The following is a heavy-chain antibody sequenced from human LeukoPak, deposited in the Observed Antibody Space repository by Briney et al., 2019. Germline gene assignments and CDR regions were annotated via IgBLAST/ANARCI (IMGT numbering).Heavy chain of an antibody. CDR2: ISAYNGHT. V-gene: IGHV1-18*01. J-gene: IGHJ3*02. CDR1: GYTFTRYG. Sequence: ASVKVSCKASGYTFTRYGISWVRQAPGQRLEWMGWISAYNGHTNYTQKLQGRVTMTTDTSTSTAYMELRSLRSDDTAVYYCARDRDYDILTGYYFRDAFDIWGQGTMVTVSS. D-gene: IGHD3-9*01. CDR3: ARDRDYDILTGYYFRDAFDI.